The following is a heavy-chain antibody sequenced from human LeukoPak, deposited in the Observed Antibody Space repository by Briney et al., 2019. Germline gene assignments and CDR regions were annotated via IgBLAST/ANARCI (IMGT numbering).Heavy chain of an antibody. J-gene: IGHJ4*02. CDR2: IWYDGSNT. Sequence: GGSLRLSCVASGFTFSSYGMHWVRQAPGKGLEWVAVIWYDGSNTYYVDSVKGRFTISRDNSKNTLYLQMDSLRAEDTAVYYCAKGRGGSSGWYYFDSWGQGAQVIVSS. V-gene: IGHV3-33*06. CDR3: AKGRGGSSGWYYFDS. D-gene: IGHD6-19*01. CDR1: GFTFSSYG.